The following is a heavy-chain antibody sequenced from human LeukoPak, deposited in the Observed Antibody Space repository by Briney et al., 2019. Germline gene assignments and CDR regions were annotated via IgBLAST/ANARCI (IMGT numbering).Heavy chain of an antibody. CDR1: GFTFSGSA. J-gene: IGHJ6*03. CDR2: IRSKANSYAT. V-gene: IGHV3-73*01. CDR3: TRSAASRGAYYYYYMDV. D-gene: IGHD3-10*01. Sequence: GGSLRLSCAASGFTFSGSAMHWVRQASGKGLEWVGRIRSKANSYATAYAASVKGRFTISRDDSKNTAYLQMNSLKTEDTAVYYCTRSAASRGAYYYYYMDVWGKGTTVTVSS.